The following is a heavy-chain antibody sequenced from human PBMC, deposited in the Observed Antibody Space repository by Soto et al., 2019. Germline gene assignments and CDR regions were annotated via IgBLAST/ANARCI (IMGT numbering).Heavy chain of an antibody. Sequence: SETLSLTCAVYGGSFSGYYWSWIRQPPGKGLEWIGEINHSGSTNYNPSLKSRVTISVDTSKNQFSLKLSSVTAADTAVYYCASGHYDFWRGYPNFDYWGQGTLVTVSS. CDR1: GGSFSGYY. D-gene: IGHD3-3*01. J-gene: IGHJ4*02. CDR2: INHSGST. CDR3: ASGHYDFWRGYPNFDY. V-gene: IGHV4-34*01.